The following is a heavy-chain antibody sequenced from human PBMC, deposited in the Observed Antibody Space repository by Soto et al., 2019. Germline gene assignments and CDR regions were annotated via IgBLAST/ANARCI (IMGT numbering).Heavy chain of an antibody. CDR1: GGTSTRYA. J-gene: IGHJ4*02. V-gene: IGHV1-69*06. CDR2: IVPMFGTS. Sequence: QERLVQSGAEVRKPGSSVKVSCKVTGGTSTRYAINWVRQAPGQGLAWMGGIVPMFGTSKYAQKFQGRVTMTADTSTNIAYMELRSLRSEDTAVYYCNRGSEYDFWSGYLWGQGTLVSVSS. D-gene: IGHD3-3*01. CDR3: NRGSEYDFWSGYL.